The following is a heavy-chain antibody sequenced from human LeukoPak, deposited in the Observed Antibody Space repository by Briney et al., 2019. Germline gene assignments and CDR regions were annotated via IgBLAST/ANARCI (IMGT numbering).Heavy chain of an antibody. CDR3: ARASRAAALYYFDY. D-gene: IGHD6-13*01. V-gene: IGHV4-59*01. Sequence: SETLSLTCTVSGGSISSYYWSWIRQPPGKGLEWIGYIYYSGSTNYNPSLKSRVTISVDTSKNQFSLKLSSVTAADTAVYYCARASRAAALYYFDYWGQGTLVTVSS. CDR2: IYYSGST. CDR1: GGSISSYY. J-gene: IGHJ4*02.